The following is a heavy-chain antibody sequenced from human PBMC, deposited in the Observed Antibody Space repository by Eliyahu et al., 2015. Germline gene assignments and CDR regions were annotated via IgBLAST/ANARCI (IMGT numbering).Heavy chain of an antibody. CDR3: AKGFRGTYYDFWSGPGMGMDV. CDR2: ISGSGGST. Sequence: EVQLLESGGGLVQPGGSLRLSCAASGXTFSSYAMXXVRQAPGKGLEWVSAISGSGGSTYYADSVKGRFTISRDNSKNTLYLQMNSLRAEDTAVYYCAKGFRGTYYDFWSGPGMGMDVWGKGTTVTVSS. J-gene: IGHJ6*04. D-gene: IGHD3-3*01. V-gene: IGHV3-23*01. CDR1: GXTFSSYA.